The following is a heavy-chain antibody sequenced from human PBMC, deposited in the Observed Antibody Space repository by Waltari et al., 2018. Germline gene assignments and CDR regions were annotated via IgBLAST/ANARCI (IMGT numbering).Heavy chain of an antibody. V-gene: IGHV1-2*06. CDR3: ARDLIRRDRGALGSDY. D-gene: IGHD3-10*01. J-gene: IGHJ4*02. Sequence: QVQLVQSGAEVKKPGASVKVSCKASGYTFTGYYMHWVRQAPGQGLEWMGRINPNSGGTNYAQKFQGRVTMTRDTSISTAYMELSRLRSDDTAVYYCARDLIRRDRGALGSDYWGQGTLVTVSS. CDR2: INPNSGGT. CDR1: GYTFTGYY.